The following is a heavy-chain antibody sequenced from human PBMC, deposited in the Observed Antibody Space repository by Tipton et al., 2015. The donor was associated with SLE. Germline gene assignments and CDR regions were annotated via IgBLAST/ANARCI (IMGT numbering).Heavy chain of an antibody. CDR3: ARHDTNYGRNWFDP. V-gene: IGHV4-38-2*02. J-gene: IGHJ5*02. CDR1: GNSISSGYF. CDR2: IYHSGNT. Sequence: TLSLTCTVSGNSISSGYFWGWIRKTPGKGLEWIGNIYHSGNTYYTPSFQRRVTMSVDTSKNHFSLKLSSVTAADTAVYYCARHDTNYGRNWFDPWGQGTLVTVSS. D-gene: IGHD2-8*01.